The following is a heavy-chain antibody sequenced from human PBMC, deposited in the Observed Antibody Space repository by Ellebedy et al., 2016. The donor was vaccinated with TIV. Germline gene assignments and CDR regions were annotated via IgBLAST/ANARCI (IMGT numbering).Heavy chain of an antibody. CDR2: IYSGGST. J-gene: IGHJ4*02. CDR1: GFTVSSNY. Sequence: GESLKISCAASGFTVSSNYMSWVRQAPGKGLEWVSVIYSGGSTYYADSVKGRFTISRDNSKNTLYLQMNSLRAEDTAVYYCARGASYYGSGSYLSSWGQGTLVTVSS. CDR3: ARGASYYGSGSYLSS. V-gene: IGHV3-66*01. D-gene: IGHD3-10*01.